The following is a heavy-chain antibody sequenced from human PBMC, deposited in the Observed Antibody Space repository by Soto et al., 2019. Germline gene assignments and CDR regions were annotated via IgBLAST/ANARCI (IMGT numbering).Heavy chain of an antibody. Sequence: SETLSLTCTVSGGSISSYYWSWIRQPPGKGLEWIGYIYYSGSTDYDPSLKSRVTISVDTSKNQFSLKLRSVTAADTAVYYCERGAYGGPLDWGQGTLVTVSS. CDR3: ERGAYGGPLD. CDR2: IYYSGST. CDR1: GGSISSYY. D-gene: IGHD2-21*01. V-gene: IGHV4-59*01. J-gene: IGHJ4*02.